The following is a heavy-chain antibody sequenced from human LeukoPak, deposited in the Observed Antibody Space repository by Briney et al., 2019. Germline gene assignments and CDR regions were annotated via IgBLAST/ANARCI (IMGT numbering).Heavy chain of an antibody. D-gene: IGHD6-13*01. CDR2: ISYDGSNK. J-gene: IGHJ4*02. CDR1: GFTFSNYG. CDR3: AKGGIAAAVGY. V-gene: IGHV3-30*18. Sequence: GGSLRLSCAASGFTFSNYGMHWVRQAPGKGLEWVAVISYDGSNKYYADSVKGRFTISRDNSKNTLYLQMNSLRAEDTAVYYCAKGGIAAAVGYWGQGTLVTVSS.